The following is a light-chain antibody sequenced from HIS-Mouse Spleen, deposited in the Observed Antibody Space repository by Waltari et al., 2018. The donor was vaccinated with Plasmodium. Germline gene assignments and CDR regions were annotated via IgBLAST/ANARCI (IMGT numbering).Light chain of an antibody. V-gene: IGLV3-10*01. J-gene: IGLJ3*02. CDR3: YSTDSSGNHRV. CDR1: AFPTKH. CDR2: EDS. Sequence: SSELTQPPSASVSPGQPARSTFSGDAFPTKHAYWYQQKSGQAPVLVSYEDSKRPSGIPERFSGSSSGTMATLTISGAQVEDEADYYCYSTDSSGNHRVFGGGTKLTVL.